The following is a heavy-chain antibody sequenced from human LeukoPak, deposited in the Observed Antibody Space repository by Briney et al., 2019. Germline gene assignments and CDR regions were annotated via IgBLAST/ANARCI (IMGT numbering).Heavy chain of an antibody. Sequence: GGSLRLPCTASGFTFGDYAMSWVRQAPGKGLEWVGFIRSKAYGGTTEYAASVKGRFTISRDDSKSIAYLQMNSLKTEDTAVYYCTRDRGYSSGWYTDAFDIWGQGTMVTVSS. CDR2: IRSKAYGGTT. D-gene: IGHD6-19*01. CDR3: TRDRGYSSGWYTDAFDI. V-gene: IGHV3-49*04. J-gene: IGHJ3*02. CDR1: GFTFGDYA.